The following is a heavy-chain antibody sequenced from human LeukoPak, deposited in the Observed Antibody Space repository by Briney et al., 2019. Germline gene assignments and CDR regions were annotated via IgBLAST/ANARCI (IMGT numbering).Heavy chain of an antibody. Sequence: SQTLSLTCAVSGGSISSGGYSWSWIRQPPGKGLEWIGYIYHSGSTYYNPSLKSRVTISVDRSKNQFPLKLSSVTAADTAVYYCARREQLRYYGMDVWGQGTTVTVSS. CDR1: GGSISSGGYS. CDR2: IYHSGST. D-gene: IGHD6-13*01. V-gene: IGHV4-30-2*01. J-gene: IGHJ6*02. CDR3: ARREQLRYYGMDV.